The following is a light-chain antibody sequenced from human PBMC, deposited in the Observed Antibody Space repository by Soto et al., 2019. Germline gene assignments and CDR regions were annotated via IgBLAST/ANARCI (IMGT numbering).Light chain of an antibody. CDR1: ESVTNY. J-gene: IGKJ1*01. Sequence: EIVLTQSPATLSLSPGERGTLSCRASESVTNYLAWYQQKPGQAPRLLVYDVSNRATGIPARFSGGGSGTDFTLTLSNLEPEDFAVYYCQQRSDWPWTFGQGTKVEIK. CDR3: QQRSDWPWT. V-gene: IGKV3-11*01. CDR2: DVS.